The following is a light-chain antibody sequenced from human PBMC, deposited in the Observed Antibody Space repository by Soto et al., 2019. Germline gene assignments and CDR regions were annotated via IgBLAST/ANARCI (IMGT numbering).Light chain of an antibody. J-gene: IGLJ3*02. CDR3: QTWGTGYWV. V-gene: IGLV4-69*01. CDR1: SGHSSYA. CDR2: LNSDGSH. Sequence: QLVLTQSPSASASLGASVKLTCTLSSGHSSYAIAWHQQMPEKGPRYLMKLNSDGSHNKGDGIPDRFSGSSSGAERYLTISSLQSEDEADYYCQTWGTGYWVFGGWTKVTVL.